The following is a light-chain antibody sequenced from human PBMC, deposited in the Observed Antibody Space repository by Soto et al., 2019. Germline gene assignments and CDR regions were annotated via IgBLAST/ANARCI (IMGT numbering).Light chain of an antibody. CDR1: QSVNRY. CDR3: QQHSNWLT. V-gene: IGKV3-11*01. Sequence: EIVLTQSPPTLSLSPGERATLSCRASQSVNRYLAWYQQKPGQAPRLLIYEATNRATGIPVRFSGSGSGTDFTLTISSLEPEDFAVYYCQQHSNWLTFGGGTKVEIK. CDR2: EAT. J-gene: IGKJ4*01.